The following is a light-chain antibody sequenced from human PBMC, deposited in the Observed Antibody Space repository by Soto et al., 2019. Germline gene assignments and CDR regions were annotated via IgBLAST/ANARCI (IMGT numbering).Light chain of an antibody. J-gene: IGLJ3*02. CDR2: XXS. CDR1: SSNIGAGYD. CDR3: QSYDSSLSAL. Sequence: QSVLTQPPSVSGAPGQRVTISCTGSSSNIGAGYDVHWYQQLPGTAPNLLIYXXSNRXSXLPDXFXGSKSGTSASLAITGLQAEDEADYYCQSYDSSLSALFGGGTKLTVL. V-gene: IGLV1-40*01.